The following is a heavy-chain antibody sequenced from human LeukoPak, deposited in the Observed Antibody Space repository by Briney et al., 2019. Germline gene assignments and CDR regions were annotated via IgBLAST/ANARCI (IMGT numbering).Heavy chain of an antibody. CDR3: ARDRYSYGLHELHY. CDR2: ISAYNGNT. V-gene: IGHV1-18*04. CDR1: GYTFTVYY. D-gene: IGHD5-18*01. Sequence: ASVKVSCKASGYTFTVYYMHWVRQAPGQGLEWMGWISAYNGNTNYAQKLQGRVTMTTDTSTSRAYMELRSLRSDDTAVYYCARDRYSYGLHELHYWGQGTLVTVSS. J-gene: IGHJ4*02.